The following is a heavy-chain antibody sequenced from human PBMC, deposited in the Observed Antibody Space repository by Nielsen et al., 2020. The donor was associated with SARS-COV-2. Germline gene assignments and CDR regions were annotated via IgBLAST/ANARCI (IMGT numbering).Heavy chain of an antibody. CDR3: AKTPYYDILTGLSWFDP. Sequence: GESLKISCAASGFTFSSYSMNWVRQAPGKGLEWVSSITSSSSYIYYADSVKGRFTISRDNSNSTLYLQMNSLRAEDTAVYYCAKTPYYDILTGLSWFDPWGQGTLVTVSS. CDR2: ITSSSSYI. V-gene: IGHV3-21*04. CDR1: GFTFSSYS. J-gene: IGHJ5*02. D-gene: IGHD3-9*01.